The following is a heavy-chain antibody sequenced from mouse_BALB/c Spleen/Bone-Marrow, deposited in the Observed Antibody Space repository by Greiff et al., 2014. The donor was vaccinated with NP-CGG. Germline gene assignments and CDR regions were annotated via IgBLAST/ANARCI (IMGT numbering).Heavy chain of an antibody. J-gene: IGHJ3*01. D-gene: IGHD1-1*01. CDR1: GFTFSDFY. V-gene: IGHV7-1*02. CDR2: SRNKANDYIT. Sequence: EVKLVESGGGLVQPGSSLRLSCATSGFTFSDFYMEWVRQPPGKRLGWIAASRNKANDYITEYSASVKGRFIVSRDTSQSILYLQMNALRAEDTAIYYCARGNYGSPFAYWGQGTLVTVSA. CDR3: ARGNYGSPFAY.